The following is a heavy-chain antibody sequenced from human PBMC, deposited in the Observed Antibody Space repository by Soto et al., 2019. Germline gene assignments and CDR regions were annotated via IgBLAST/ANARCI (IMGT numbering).Heavy chain of an antibody. Sequence: QITLKESGPTLVKPTQTLTLTCTFSGFSLSTHTVGVAWIRQPPGKALEWLALIYWDEDKRYSAFLKSRLTITKDTSKHQVVLTMTNIDTVDTATYYCALIVPYGYIGYNFEFWGHGILVTVSS. CDR2: IYWDEDK. CDR1: GFSLSTHTVG. J-gene: IGHJ4*01. V-gene: IGHV2-5*02. D-gene: IGHD2-2*02. CDR3: ALIVPYGYIGYNFEF.